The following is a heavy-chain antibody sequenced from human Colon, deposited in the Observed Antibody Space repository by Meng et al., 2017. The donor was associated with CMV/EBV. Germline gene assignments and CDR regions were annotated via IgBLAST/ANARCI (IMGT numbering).Heavy chain of an antibody. V-gene: IGHV1-2*02. Sequence: ASVKVSCKASGYTFSGYYIHWVRQAPGQGLEWMGWINPNSGGTNYAQKFQGRVTMTRDTSISTAYMELSRLRSDDTAVYYCARDMRSWNVDTGDHWGQGTLVTVSS. J-gene: IGHJ4*02. D-gene: IGHD1-1*01. CDR3: ARDMRSWNVDTGDH. CDR1: GYTFSGYY. CDR2: INPNSGGT.